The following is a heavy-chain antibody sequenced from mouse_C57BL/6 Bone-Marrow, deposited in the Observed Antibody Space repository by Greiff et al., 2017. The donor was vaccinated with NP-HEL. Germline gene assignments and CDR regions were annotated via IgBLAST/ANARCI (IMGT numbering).Heavy chain of an antibody. J-gene: IGHJ2*01. Sequence: EVQLQQSGPELVKPGASVTISCKASGYTFTDYYMNWVKQSHGQSLEWIGDINPNNGGTSYNQKFKGKATLTVDKSSSTAYMELRSLTSEDSAVYYCARDSWYYFDYWGQGTTLTVSS. V-gene: IGHV1-26*01. CDR1: GYTFTDYY. CDR2: INPNNGGT. CDR3: ARDSWYYFDY.